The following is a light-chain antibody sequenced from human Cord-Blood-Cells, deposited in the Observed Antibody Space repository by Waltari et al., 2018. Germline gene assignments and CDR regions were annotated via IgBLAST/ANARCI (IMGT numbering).Light chain of an antibody. CDR3: QQYYSTPPYS. J-gene: IGKJ2*03. CDR2: WAS. Sequence: EIVMTQFPDSLAVSLGERATINCKPSQRVLSSSNNKNYVAWYQQKPGQPPKLLIYWASTRESGVPDRFSGSGSGTDFTLTISSLQAEDVAVYYCQQYYSTPPYSFGQGTKLEIK. CDR1: QRVLSSSNNKNY. V-gene: IGKV4-1*01.